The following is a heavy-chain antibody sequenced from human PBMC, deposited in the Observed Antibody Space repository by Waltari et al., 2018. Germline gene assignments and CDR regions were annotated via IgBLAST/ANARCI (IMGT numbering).Heavy chain of an antibody. CDR1: GYTFTSYY. J-gene: IGHJ3*02. D-gene: IGHD2-21*01. CDR2: INPSGGST. CDR3: ATASCGGDCYWAQDAFDI. Sequence: QVQLVQSGAEVKKPGASVKVSCKASGYTFTSYYMHWVRQAPGQGLEWMGIINPSGGSTSYAQKFQGRVTMTRDTSTSTVYMELSSLRSEDTAVYYCATASCGGDCYWAQDAFDIWGQGTMVTVSS. V-gene: IGHV1-46*01.